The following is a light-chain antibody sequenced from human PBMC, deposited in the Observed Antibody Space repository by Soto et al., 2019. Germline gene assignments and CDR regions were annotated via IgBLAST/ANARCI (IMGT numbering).Light chain of an antibody. Sequence: QSALTQPPSLSGAPGQSITLSCTGTRSDFGAYDYVSWFQQHPGKAPTLMISEVNNRTSGVSNRGSGSTSGNTAYLTISGLQYEDEAEYWCFSSTAPSTHVFGTGTKVTVL. CDR1: RSDFGAYDY. CDR2: EVN. CDR3: FSSTAPSTHV. V-gene: IGLV2-14*01. J-gene: IGLJ1*01.